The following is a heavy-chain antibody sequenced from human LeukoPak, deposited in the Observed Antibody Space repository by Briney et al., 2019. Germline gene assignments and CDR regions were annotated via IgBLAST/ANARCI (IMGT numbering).Heavy chain of an antibody. CDR1: GFTFSGSA. V-gene: IGHV3-73*01. Sequence: PGGSLRLSCAASGFTFSGSAMHWVRQASGKGLEWVGRIRSKANSYATAYAASVKGRFTISRDDSKNTAYLQMNSLKTEDTAVYYCTSAAYCRGDCQGNAFDIWGQGTMVTVSS. D-gene: IGHD2-21*02. J-gene: IGHJ3*02. CDR2: IRSKANSYAT. CDR3: TSAAYCRGDCQGNAFDI.